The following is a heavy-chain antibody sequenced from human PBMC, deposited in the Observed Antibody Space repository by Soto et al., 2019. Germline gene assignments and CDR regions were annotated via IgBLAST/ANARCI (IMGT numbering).Heavy chain of an antibody. J-gene: IGHJ4*02. Sequence: QVRLVQSGAEVKKPGSSVKVSCKASGGTFSSYTISWVRQAPGQGLEWMGRIIPILGIANYAQKFQGRVTITADKSTSTAYMELSSLRSEDTAVYYCARQPWGRDGYNSPPDYWGQGTLVTVSS. V-gene: IGHV1-69*02. CDR1: GGTFSSYT. CDR3: ARQPWGRDGYNSPPDY. D-gene: IGHD5-12*01. CDR2: IIPILGIA.